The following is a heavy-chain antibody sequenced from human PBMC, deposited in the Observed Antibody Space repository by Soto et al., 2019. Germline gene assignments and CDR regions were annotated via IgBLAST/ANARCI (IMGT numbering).Heavy chain of an antibody. J-gene: IGHJ6*02. CDR1: GFTFSSYA. V-gene: IGHV3-23*01. CDR3: ATRNVDAAMVGIYYYYGMDV. CDR2: ISGSGGST. Sequence: GGSLRLSCAAPGFTFSSYAMSWVRQAPGKGLEWVSAISGSGGSTYYADSVKGRFTISRDNSKNTLYLQMNSLRAEDTAVYYCATRNVDAAMVGIYYYYGMDVWGQGTTVTVSS. D-gene: IGHD5-18*01.